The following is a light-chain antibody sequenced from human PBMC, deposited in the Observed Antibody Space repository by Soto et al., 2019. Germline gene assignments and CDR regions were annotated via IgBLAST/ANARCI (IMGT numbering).Light chain of an antibody. CDR3: QQLNSYPAT. CDR2: AAS. J-gene: IGKJ1*01. CDR1: QGISSY. Sequence: DIQLTQSPSFLSASVGDRVTITCRASQGISSYLAWYQQKPGKAPKLLIYAASTLQSGVPSRFSGSGSGTEFTITISSLQPEDFATYYCQQLNSYPATFGQGTKVEIK. V-gene: IGKV1-9*01.